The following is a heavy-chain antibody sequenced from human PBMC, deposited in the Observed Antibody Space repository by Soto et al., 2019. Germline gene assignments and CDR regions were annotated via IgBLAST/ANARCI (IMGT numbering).Heavy chain of an antibody. CDR3: AKDRRAGGNYGFYSDF. CDR1: GFTFSSYG. Sequence: GSLRLSCAASGFTFSSYGMTWVRQAPGKGLEWVSFSSATGAGTYFADSVKGRFTISRDNSKNTLYLQMSSLRADDTAVYYCAKDRRAGGNYGFYSDFWGRGALVTVSS. D-gene: IGHD1-7*01. J-gene: IGHJ4*02. CDR2: SSATGAGT. V-gene: IGHV3-23*01.